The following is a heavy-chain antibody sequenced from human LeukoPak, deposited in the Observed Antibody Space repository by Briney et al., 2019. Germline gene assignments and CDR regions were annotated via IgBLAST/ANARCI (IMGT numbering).Heavy chain of an antibody. D-gene: IGHD6-19*01. CDR1: GYTFTSYD. CDR2: MNPNSGNT. Sequence: ASVKVSCKASGYTFTSYDINWVRQATGQGLEWMGWMNPNSGNTGYAQKFQGRVTITRNTSISTVYMELSSLRSEGTAVYYCARDRARGSGWYPDYWGQGTLVTVSS. J-gene: IGHJ4*02. CDR3: ARDRARGSGWYPDY. V-gene: IGHV1-8*03.